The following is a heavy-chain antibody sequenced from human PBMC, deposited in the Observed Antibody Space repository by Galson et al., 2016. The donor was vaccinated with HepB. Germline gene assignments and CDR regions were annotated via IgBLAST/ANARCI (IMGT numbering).Heavy chain of an antibody. V-gene: IGHV3-48*01. CDR3: ARDDYSGGRGSPDY. CDR2: ISRSTGTI. Sequence: SLRLSCAASGFAFRSYGMNWVRQAPGKGLEWVSYISRSTGTIYYADSVKGRFTISRDNSKNTLYLQMNSLRTEDTAVYYCARDDYSGGRGSPDYWGQGTLVTVSS. J-gene: IGHJ4*02. CDR1: GFAFRSYG. D-gene: IGHD4/OR15-4a*01.